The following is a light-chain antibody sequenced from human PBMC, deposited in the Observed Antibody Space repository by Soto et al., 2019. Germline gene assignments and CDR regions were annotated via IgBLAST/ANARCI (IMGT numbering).Light chain of an antibody. V-gene: IGLV1-40*01. CDR3: QSYDSSDKLI. CDR2: DNN. J-gene: IGLJ7*01. Sequence: QSVLTQPPSVSGAPGQRVTISCTGSRSNIGAGYAVHWYQQLPGSAPRLLIYDNNKRPSGVPDRFSASKSTTSASLAITALQAEDEADYHCQSYDSSDKLIFAGGTQLTVL. CDR1: RSNIGAGYA.